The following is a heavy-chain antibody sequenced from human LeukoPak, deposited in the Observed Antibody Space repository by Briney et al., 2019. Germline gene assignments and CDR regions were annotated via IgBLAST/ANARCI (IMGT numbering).Heavy chain of an antibody. CDR2: IKEDGSEK. D-gene: IGHD1-26*01. CDR1: GFTFSSHW. J-gene: IGHJ3*02. Sequence: PGGSLRLSCAASGFTFSSHWMNWVRQAPGKGLEWVANIKEDGSEKDYVDSVKGRFTISRDNAKNSLYLQMNSLRAEDTAVYYCARGRRWGKNSGSYPRGDAFDIWGQGTMVTVSS. CDR3: ARGRRWGKNSGSYPRGDAFDI. V-gene: IGHV3-7*04.